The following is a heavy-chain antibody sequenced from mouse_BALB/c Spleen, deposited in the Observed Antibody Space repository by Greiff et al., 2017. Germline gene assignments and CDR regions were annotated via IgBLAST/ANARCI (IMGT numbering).Heavy chain of an antibody. V-gene: IGHV1-87*01. J-gene: IGHJ2*01. CDR2: IYPGDGDT. D-gene: IGHD2-3*01. CDR3: ARDGSFDY. Sequence: VQLKESGAELARPGASVKLSCKASGYTFTSYWMQWVKQRPGQGLEWIGAIYPGDGDTRYTQKFKGKATLTADKSSSTAYMQLSSLTSEDSAVYVCARDGSFDYWGQGTTLTVSS. CDR1: GYTFTSYW.